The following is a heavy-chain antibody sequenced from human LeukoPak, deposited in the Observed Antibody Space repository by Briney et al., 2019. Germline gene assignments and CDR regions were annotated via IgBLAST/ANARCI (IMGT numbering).Heavy chain of an antibody. D-gene: IGHD3-22*01. Sequence: SETLSLTCTVSGGSISSSSYYWGWIRQPPGKGLEWIGEINHSGSTNYNPSLKSRVTISVDTSKNQFSLKLSSVTAADTAVYYCARVGDSSGYVDYWGQGTLVTVSS. CDR1: GGSISSSSYY. CDR2: INHSGST. J-gene: IGHJ4*02. V-gene: IGHV4-61*05. CDR3: ARVGDSSGYVDY.